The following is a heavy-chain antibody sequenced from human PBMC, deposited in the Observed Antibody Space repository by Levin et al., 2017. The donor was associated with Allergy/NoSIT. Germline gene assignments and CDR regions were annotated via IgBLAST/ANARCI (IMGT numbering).Heavy chain of an antibody. J-gene: IGHJ4*02. CDR2: ISGRGDRT. CDR3: AKAIDFGDNSYSDY. Sequence: GESLKISCAASGFIFSNFGMRWVRQAPGKGLEWVSGISGRGDRTLYADSVKGRFTISRDNPKNTLFLQMSSLRAEDTAVYYCAKAIDFGDNSYSDYWGQGSLVTVSS. D-gene: IGHD4-17*01. CDR1: GFIFSNFG. V-gene: IGHV3-23*01.